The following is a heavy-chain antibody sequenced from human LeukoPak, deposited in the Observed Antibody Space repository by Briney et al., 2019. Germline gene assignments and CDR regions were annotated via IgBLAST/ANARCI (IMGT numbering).Heavy chain of an antibody. CDR1: GGSISSYY. Sequence: SETLPLTCTVSGGSISSYYWSWIRQPPGKGLEWIGYIHYSGSTHYNPSLKSRVTISVDTSKNQFSLKLSSVTAADTAVYYCARVGVVVAATRFDYWGQGTLVTVSS. CDR3: ARVGVVVAATRFDY. J-gene: IGHJ4*02. D-gene: IGHD2-15*01. CDR2: IHYSGST. V-gene: IGHV4-59*12.